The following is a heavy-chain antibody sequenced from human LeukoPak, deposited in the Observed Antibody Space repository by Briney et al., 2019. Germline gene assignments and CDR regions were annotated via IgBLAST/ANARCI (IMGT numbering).Heavy chain of an antibody. V-gene: IGHV4-59*01. CDR2: IYYSGST. CDR3: ARQLFGYDFWSGYYQDYLDY. D-gene: IGHD3-3*01. J-gene: IGHJ4*02. Sequence: SETLSLTCTVSGGSISSYYCSWIRQPPGKVLEWIGYIYYSGSTNYNPSLKSRVTISVDTSKDQLSLKLSSVTAADTVVYYCARQLFGYDFWSGYYQDYLDYWGQGTLVTVSS. CDR1: GGSISSYY.